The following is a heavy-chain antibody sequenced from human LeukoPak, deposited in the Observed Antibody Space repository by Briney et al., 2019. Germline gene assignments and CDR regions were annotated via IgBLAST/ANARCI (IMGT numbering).Heavy chain of an antibody. CDR1: GFTFDDYA. V-gene: IGHV3-9*01. CDR2: ISWNSGSI. Sequence: PGRSLRLSCAASGFTFDDYAMHWVRQAPGKGLEWVSGISWNSGSIGYADSVKGRFTISRDNAKNSLYLQMNSLRAEDTAVYYCAKGLTYYYDSSDAFDIWGQGTMVTVSS. J-gene: IGHJ3*02. D-gene: IGHD3-22*01. CDR3: AKGLTYYYDSSDAFDI.